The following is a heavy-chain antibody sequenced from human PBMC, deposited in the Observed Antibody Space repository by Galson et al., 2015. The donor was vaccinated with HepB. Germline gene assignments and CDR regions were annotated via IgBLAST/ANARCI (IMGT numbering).Heavy chain of an antibody. CDR2: IYYSGST. CDR1: GGSISSSSYY. Sequence: ETLSLTCTVSGGSISSSSYYWGWIRQPPGKGLEWIGSIYYSGSTYYNPSPKSRVTISVDTSKNQFSLKLSSVTAADTAVYYCARHYDGYYYDSSGYYPHWGQGTLVTVSS. CDR3: ARHYDGYYYDSSGYYPH. J-gene: IGHJ4*02. D-gene: IGHD3-22*01. V-gene: IGHV4-39*01.